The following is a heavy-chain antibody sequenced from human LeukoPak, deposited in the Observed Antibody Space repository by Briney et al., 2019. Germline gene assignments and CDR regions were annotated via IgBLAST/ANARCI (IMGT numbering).Heavy chain of an antibody. Sequence: ASVKVSCKASGYTFTGYYMHWVRQAPGKGLEWMGGFDSEDGETIYAQKFQGRVTMTEDTSTDTAYMELSSLRSEDTAVYYCATAVTVTTGGYYFDYWGQGTLVTVSS. CDR2: FDSEDGET. CDR1: GYTFTGYY. CDR3: ATAVTVTTGGYYFDY. D-gene: IGHD4-17*01. J-gene: IGHJ4*02. V-gene: IGHV1-24*01.